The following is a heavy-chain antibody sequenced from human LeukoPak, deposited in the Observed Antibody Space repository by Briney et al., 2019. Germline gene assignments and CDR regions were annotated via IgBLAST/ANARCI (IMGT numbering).Heavy chain of an antibody. Sequence: GGSLRLSCAASGFTSSDYYMSWIRQAPGKGLEWVSYISSSSSYTNYADSVKGRFTISRDNAKNSLYLQMNSLRAEDTAVYYCARVLKWELSFDYWGQGTLVTVSS. V-gene: IGHV3-11*06. D-gene: IGHD1-26*01. CDR1: GFTSSDYY. J-gene: IGHJ4*02. CDR3: ARVLKWELSFDY. CDR2: ISSSSSYT.